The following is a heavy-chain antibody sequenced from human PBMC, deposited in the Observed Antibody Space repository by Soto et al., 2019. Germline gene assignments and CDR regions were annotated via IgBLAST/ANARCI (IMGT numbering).Heavy chain of an antibody. V-gene: IGHV4-39*01. Sequence: NPSETLSLTCTVSGGSISSSSYYWGWIRQPPGKGLEWIGSIYYSGSTYYNPSLKSRVTISVDTSKNQFSLKLSSVTAADTAVYYCARLAYYDILTRYQDNWFDPWGQGTLVTVSS. CDR2: IYYSGST. D-gene: IGHD3-9*01. CDR1: GGSISSSSYY. J-gene: IGHJ5*02. CDR3: ARLAYYDILTRYQDNWFDP.